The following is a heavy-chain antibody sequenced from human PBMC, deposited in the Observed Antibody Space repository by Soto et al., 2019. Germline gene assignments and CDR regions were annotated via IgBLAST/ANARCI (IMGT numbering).Heavy chain of an antibody. D-gene: IGHD3-10*01. Sequence: GGSLRLSXTASGFTFSDYAMAWVRQAPGKGLEWVSTISGGSSVTYYGDSVKGRFTISRDNAKKTLFLQLNRLSAEDTATYYCAKVLSKNYYYPFDFWGQGTQVTVSS. V-gene: IGHV3-23*01. CDR2: ISGGSSVT. CDR3: AKVLSKNYYYPFDF. CDR1: GFTFSDYA. J-gene: IGHJ4*02.